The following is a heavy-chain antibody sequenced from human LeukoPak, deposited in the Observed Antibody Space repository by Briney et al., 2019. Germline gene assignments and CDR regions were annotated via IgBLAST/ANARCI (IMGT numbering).Heavy chain of an antibody. D-gene: IGHD4-17*01. CDR1: GFTFSSYS. J-gene: IGHJ4*02. CDR3: TTAEHAVTMQSY. Sequence: NTGGSLRLSCAASGFTFSSYSMNWVRQAPGKGLEWVSSIDTSSRYIYYGDSVKGRFTISRDNAKNSLYLQMNSLKTEDTAVYYCTTAEHAVTMQSYWGQGTLVTVSS. CDR2: IDTSSRYI. V-gene: IGHV3-21*03.